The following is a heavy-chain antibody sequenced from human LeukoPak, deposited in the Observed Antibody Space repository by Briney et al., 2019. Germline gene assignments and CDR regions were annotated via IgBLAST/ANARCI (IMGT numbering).Heavy chain of an antibody. D-gene: IGHD6-6*01. CDR1: GGSFSGYY. CDR3: ARVPQRYSSSSSYYYMDA. CDR2: INHSGST. V-gene: IGHV4-34*01. Sequence: SETLSLTCAVYGGSFSGYYWSWIRQPPGKGLEWIGEINHSGSTNYNPSLKSRVTISVDTSKNQFSLKLSSVTAADTAVYYCARVPQRYSSSSSYYYMDAWGKGTTVTVSS. J-gene: IGHJ6*03.